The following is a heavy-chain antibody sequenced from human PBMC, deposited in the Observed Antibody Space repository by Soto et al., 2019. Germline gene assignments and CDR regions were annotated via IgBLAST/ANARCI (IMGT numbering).Heavy chain of an antibody. J-gene: IGHJ4*02. Sequence: QVQLQESGPGLGKPSQTLSLTCAVSGDSISSPNCWRWYLQPPGQGLDLIGEMFATGTSNYNPSLNGRVTISLDTSKNRLSLTLTSLAAADTAIYYCARAGFDPRPDYWGQGIPVTVSS. V-gene: IGHV4-4*02. CDR2: MFATGTS. CDR1: GDSISSPNC. CDR3: ARAGFDPRPDY.